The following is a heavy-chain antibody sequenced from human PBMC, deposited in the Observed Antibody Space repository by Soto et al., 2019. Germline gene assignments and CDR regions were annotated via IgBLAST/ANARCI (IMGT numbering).Heavy chain of an antibody. CDR1: GDSVSRGSYH. Sequence: PSETMSLTCSVSGDSVSRGSYHWSWIRQPPGKGLEWIGFKPYTGSPDYNPSLKSRVVISIDRSKNQFSLKLSSVTATDTAVYFCAKVGWVGDSWGQGTLVTVSS. J-gene: IGHJ4*02. D-gene: IGHD6-19*01. CDR3: AKVGWVGDS. CDR2: KPYTGSP. V-gene: IGHV4-61*01.